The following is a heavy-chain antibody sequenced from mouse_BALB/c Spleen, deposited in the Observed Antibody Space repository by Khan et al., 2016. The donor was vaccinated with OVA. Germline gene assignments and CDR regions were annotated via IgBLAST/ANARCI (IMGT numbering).Heavy chain of an antibody. D-gene: IGHD2-14*01. CDR1: GYTFTSYT. CDR2: INPSNGYT. V-gene: IGHV1-4*01. CDR3: VRDGAYNRNDGVLAY. J-gene: IGHJ3*01. Sequence: VELVESGAELARPGASVKMSCKASGYTFTSYTIHWIKKRPGQGLEWIGYINPSNGYTNYNQKFKDKATLTTDKSSTTAYLQLSRLTSDDPAVYNCVRDGAYNRNDGVLAYWGQGTLVTVSA.